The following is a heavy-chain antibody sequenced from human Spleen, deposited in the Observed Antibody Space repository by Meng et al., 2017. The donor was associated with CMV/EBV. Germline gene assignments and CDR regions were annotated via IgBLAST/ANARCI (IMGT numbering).Heavy chain of an antibody. J-gene: IGHJ4*02. CDR2: INPSGDRT. CDR3: ARAWSEGYSFDH. Sequence: ASVKVSCKSSGYSFASYYMHWVRQAPGQGLEWMGIINPSGDRTRYAQEFQGRVTVTRDTSTTTDYLDLSSLRSDDTAVYYCARAWSEGYSFDHWGQGTLVTVSS. D-gene: IGHD3-3*01. V-gene: IGHV1-46*01. CDR1: GYSFASYY.